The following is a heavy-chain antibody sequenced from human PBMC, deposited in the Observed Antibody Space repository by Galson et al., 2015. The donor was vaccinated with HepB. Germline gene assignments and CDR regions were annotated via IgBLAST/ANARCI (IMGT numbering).Heavy chain of an antibody. Sequence: SLRLSCAASGFTFSSYWMSWVRQAPGKGLEWVANIKQDGSEKYYVDSVKGRFTISRDNAKNSLYLQMNSLRAEDTAVYYCARDVLGSYRRGYYFDYWGQGTLVTVSS. CDR1: GFTFSSYW. CDR3: ARDVLGSYRRGYYFDY. J-gene: IGHJ4*02. CDR2: IKQDGSEK. D-gene: IGHD1-26*01. V-gene: IGHV3-7*03.